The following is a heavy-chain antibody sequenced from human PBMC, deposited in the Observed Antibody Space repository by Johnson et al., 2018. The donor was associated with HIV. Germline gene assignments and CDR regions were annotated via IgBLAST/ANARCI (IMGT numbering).Heavy chain of an antibody. D-gene: IGHD3-10*01. CDR3: ARSRGPMRKDAFDI. V-gene: IGHV3-64*01. J-gene: IGHJ3*02. CDR2: ISSNGIGT. Sequence: VQLVESGGGVVQPGRSLRLSCAASGFTFSSYWMHWVRQAPGKGLEYVSAISSNGIGTYYANSVDGRFTISRDNDKNTLYLEMGSLRVEDMAVYYCARSRGPMRKDAFDIWGQGTKVTVSS. CDR1: GFTFSSYW.